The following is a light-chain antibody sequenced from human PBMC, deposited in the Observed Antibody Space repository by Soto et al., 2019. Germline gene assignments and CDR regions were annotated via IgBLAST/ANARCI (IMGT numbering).Light chain of an antibody. CDR3: QQYNDWPPIT. V-gene: IGKV3D-15*01. CDR1: QSVNDD. J-gene: IGKJ3*01. Sequence: EVVMTQSPATLSVSPGESVTLSCRASQSVNDDVAWYQQKPGQAPRLLIYGASTRATDIPARFSGGGSGTELTLTISSLQSEDFAIYYCQQYNDWPPITFGPGTKVNVK. CDR2: GAS.